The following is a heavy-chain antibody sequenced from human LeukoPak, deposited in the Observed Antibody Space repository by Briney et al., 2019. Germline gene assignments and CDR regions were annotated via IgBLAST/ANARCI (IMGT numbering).Heavy chain of an antibody. CDR1: GYSISRGYF. Sequence: SETLSLTCTISGYSISRGYFWGWIRQPPGKGLEWIGSMYHGGSTYYIPSLKSQVTMSLDTSKNQLSLKLSSVTAADTAVYYCARGGQLNSGFDYWGQGTLVTVSS. D-gene: IGHD6-6*01. V-gene: IGHV4-38-2*02. CDR2: MYHGGST. CDR3: ARGGQLNSGFDY. J-gene: IGHJ4*02.